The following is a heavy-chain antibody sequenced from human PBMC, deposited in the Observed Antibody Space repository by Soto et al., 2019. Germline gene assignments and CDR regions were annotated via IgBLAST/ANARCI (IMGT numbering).Heavy chain of an antibody. D-gene: IGHD1-20*01. Sequence: SETLSLTCTVSGDSISSYYWSWIRQPPGKGLEWIGYIYYSGSTNYNPSLKSRVTISVDTSKNQFSLKLSSVTAADTAVYYCARELGVLLEPRPPVWFDPWGQGTLVTVSS. CDR2: IYYSGST. J-gene: IGHJ5*02. CDR3: ARELGVLLEPRPPVWFDP. V-gene: IGHV4-59*01. CDR1: GDSISSYY.